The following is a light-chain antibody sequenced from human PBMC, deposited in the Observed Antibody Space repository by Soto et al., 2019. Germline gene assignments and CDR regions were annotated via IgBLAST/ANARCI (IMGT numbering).Light chain of an antibody. CDR2: EAS. CDR1: SSDVGNYPL. J-gene: IGLJ2*01. Sequence: QSALTQPASVSGSPGQSITISCSGTSSDVGNYPLVSWYQQHPGKAPKLVIYEASKRPSGVSNRFSGSKSGYTASLTISGLQADDEAYYYCSAYAGTRVLFGGGTKLTVL. CDR3: SAYAGTRVL. V-gene: IGLV2-23*01.